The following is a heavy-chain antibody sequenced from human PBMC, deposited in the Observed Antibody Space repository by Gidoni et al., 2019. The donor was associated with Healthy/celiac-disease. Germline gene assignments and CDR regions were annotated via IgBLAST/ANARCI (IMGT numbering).Heavy chain of an antibody. CDR1: GFAFRTYA. V-gene: IGHV3-30-3*01. D-gene: IGHD2-21*02. J-gene: IGHJ3*02. Sequence: QVQLVESGGGVVQPGRSLRLSCAASGFAFRTYALPWVRQAPGKGLEWVAVISYDGSNKYYADSVKGRFTISRDNSKNTLYLQMNSLRAEDTAVYYCAREEICGGDCYPPGAFDIWGQGTMVTVSS. CDR3: AREEICGGDCYPPGAFDI. CDR2: ISYDGSNK.